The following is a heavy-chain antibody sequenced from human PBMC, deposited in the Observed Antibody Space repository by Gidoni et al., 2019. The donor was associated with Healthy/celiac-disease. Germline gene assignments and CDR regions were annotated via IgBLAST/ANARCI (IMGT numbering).Heavy chain of an antibody. J-gene: IGHJ3*02. D-gene: IGHD3-22*01. CDR1: GFTFSSYS. V-gene: IGHV3-48*01. CDR2: ISRSSSTI. Sequence: EVPLVESGGGLVQPGGSLRLSCAASGFTFSSYSMNWVRQAPGKGLEWVSYISRSSSTIYYADSVKGRFTISRDNAKNSLYLQMNSLRAEDTAVYYCARTAVSSGAFDIWGQGTMVTVSS. CDR3: ARTAVSSGAFDI.